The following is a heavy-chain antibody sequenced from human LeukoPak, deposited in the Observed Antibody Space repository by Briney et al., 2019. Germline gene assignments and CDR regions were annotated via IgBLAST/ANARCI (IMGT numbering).Heavy chain of an antibody. CDR1: GFTFSSYW. CDR3: ARDRDGYYYYYGMDV. CDR2: INSDGSST. D-gene: IGHD5-24*01. J-gene: IGHJ6*02. V-gene: IGHV3-74*01. Sequence: GGSLRLSCAASGFTFSSYWMHWVRQAPGKGLVWVPRINSDGSSTSYADSVKGRFTISRDNAKNTLYLQMNSLRAEDTTVYYCARDRDGYYYYYGMDVWGQGTTVTVSS.